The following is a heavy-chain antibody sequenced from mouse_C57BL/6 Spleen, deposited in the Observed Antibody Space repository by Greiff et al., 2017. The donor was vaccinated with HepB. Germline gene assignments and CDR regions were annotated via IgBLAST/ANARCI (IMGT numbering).Heavy chain of an antibody. CDR3: ARTTVVGFDY. D-gene: IGHD1-1*01. J-gene: IGHJ2*01. CDR2: ISYDGSN. V-gene: IGHV3-6*01. Sequence: EVQLQESGPGLVKPSQSLSLTCSVTGYSITSGYYWNWIRQFPGNKLEWMGYISYDGSNNYNPSLKNRISITRDTSKNQFFLTLNSVTTEDTATYYCARTTVVGFDYWGQGTTLTVSS. CDR1: GYSITSGYY.